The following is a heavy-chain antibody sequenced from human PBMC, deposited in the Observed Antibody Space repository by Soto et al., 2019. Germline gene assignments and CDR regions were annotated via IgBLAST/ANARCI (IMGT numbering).Heavy chain of an antibody. Sequence: QVQLQESGPGLVRPSETLSLTCTVAGDSVSSGSHHWNWIRQAPGKGLEWIGSIYFTGRTNHNPSLMSRVTISVDTSKNHLSLNLTSVTAADTAVYYCARDLVAIGGRVYAFDLWGQGTMVTVSS. CDR1: GDSVSSGSHH. J-gene: IGHJ3*01. CDR2: IYFTGRT. CDR3: ARDLVAIGGRVYAFDL. D-gene: IGHD2-21*01. V-gene: IGHV4-61*03.